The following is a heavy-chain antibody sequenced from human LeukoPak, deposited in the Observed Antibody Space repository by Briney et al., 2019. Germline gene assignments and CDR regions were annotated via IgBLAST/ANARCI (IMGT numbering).Heavy chain of an antibody. J-gene: IGHJ4*02. CDR1: GGTFSSYA. CDR2: IIPILGIA. Sequence: SVKVSCTASGGTFSSYAISWVRQAPGQGLEWMGRIIPILGIANYAQKFQGRVTITADKSTSTAYMELSSLRSEDTAVYYCARDVDTAMAFDYWGQGTLVTVSS. V-gene: IGHV1-69*04. CDR3: ARDVDTAMAFDY. D-gene: IGHD5-18*01.